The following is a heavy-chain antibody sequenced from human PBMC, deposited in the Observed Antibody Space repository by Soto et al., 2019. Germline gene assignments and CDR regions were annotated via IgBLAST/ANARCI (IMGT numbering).Heavy chain of an antibody. CDR1: GFTFSSYG. CDR2: IWYDGSNK. D-gene: IGHD6-19*01. J-gene: IGHJ5*02. Sequence: GGSLRLSCAASGFTFSSYGMHWVRQAPGKGLEWVAVIWYDGSNKYYADSVKGRFTISRDNSKNTLYLQMNSLRAEDMAVYYCARDFSTVAGTVEGPWGQGTLVTVSS. CDR3: ARDFSTVAGTVEGP. V-gene: IGHV3-33*01.